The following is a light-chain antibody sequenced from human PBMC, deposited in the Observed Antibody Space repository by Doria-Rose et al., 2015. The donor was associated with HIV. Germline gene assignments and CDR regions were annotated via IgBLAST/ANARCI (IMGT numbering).Light chain of an antibody. CDR3: QQYSQWTPYT. Sequence: MTQSPATLSVSPGERATLSCRASQGIGSDLAWYQQKPGQAPRLLIYRASIRATGIPPRFTGGGSGTEFTLTISRLQSEDFAVYFCQQYSQWTPYTFGQGTKLEVK. CDR1: QGIGSD. CDR2: RAS. V-gene: IGKV3-15*01. J-gene: IGKJ2*01.